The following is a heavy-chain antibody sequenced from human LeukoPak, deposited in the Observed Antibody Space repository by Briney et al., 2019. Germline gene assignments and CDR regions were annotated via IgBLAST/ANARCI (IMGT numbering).Heavy chain of an antibody. CDR1: GFTFSSYG. D-gene: IGHD6-13*01. CDR2: ISGNSGTT. CDR3: ARFSHPPNGVAAAGTEAFDI. V-gene: IGHV3-23*01. Sequence: GGSLRLSCAASGFTFSSYGMSWVRQAPGKGLEWVSGISGNSGTTYYTDSVKGRFTISRDNAKNSLYLQMNSLRAEDTAVYYCARFSHPPNGVAAAGTEAFDIWGQGTMVTVSS. J-gene: IGHJ3*02.